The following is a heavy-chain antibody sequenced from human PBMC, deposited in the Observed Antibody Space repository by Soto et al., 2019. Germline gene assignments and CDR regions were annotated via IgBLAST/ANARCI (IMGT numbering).Heavy chain of an antibody. J-gene: IGHJ5*02. CDR1: GDSISDYFY. Sequence: SETLSLTCTVSGDSISDYFYWGWIRQPPGKGLEWIGSIYYSGSTYYNPSLKSRVTISVDTSKNQFSLKLSSVTAADTAVYYCARRLLGAWFDPWGQGTLVTVSS. CDR2: IYYSGST. D-gene: IGHD3-16*01. CDR3: ARRLLGAWFDP. V-gene: IGHV4-39*01.